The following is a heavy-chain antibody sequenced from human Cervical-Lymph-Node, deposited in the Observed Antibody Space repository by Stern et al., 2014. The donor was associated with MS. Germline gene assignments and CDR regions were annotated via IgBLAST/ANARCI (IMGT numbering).Heavy chain of an antibody. V-gene: IGHV1-46*03. J-gene: IGHJ1*01. CDR3: ANPLPYAN. Sequence: DQLVESGAEVKKPGASVKVSCKASGDTFASYPIHWLRQAPGQGPVWMGIVNPTDGRTTYAQTFKGRVTMTRDTSTRTVYMELRSLRPEDTAMYFCANPLPYANWGQGTRVTVSS. CDR1: GDTFASYP. D-gene: IGHD4-17*01. CDR2: VNPTDGRT.